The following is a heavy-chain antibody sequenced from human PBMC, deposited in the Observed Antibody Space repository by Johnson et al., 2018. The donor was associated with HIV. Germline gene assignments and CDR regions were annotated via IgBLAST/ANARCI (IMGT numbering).Heavy chain of an antibody. Sequence: QVQLVESGGGVVQPGRSLRLSCAASGFTFSSYAMHWVRQAPGKGLEWVAVIQYDASNKKYADSVKGRFTISRANSKNTLQMNSLRAEDTAVYYCARGHNGAFDLWGQGTMVSVSS. CDR3: ARGHNGAFDL. V-gene: IGHV3-33*08. CDR2: IQYDASNK. D-gene: IGHD2-8*01. J-gene: IGHJ3*01. CDR1: GFTFSSYA.